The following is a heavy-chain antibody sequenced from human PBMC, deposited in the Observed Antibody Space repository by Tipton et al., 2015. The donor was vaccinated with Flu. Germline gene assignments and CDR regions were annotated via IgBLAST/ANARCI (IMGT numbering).Heavy chain of an antibody. D-gene: IGHD1-26*01. CDR3: ARGGTLGPTHFHY. J-gene: IGHJ4*02. V-gene: IGHV4-39*07. Sequence: TLSLTCSDSGGSISSSTYNWGWIRQPPGKGLEWIVSMYYSGRTYYISSLKSRVTMSVDTSKNQFSLKLNSVTAADTAVYYCARGGTLGPTHFHYWGQGTLVSVSS. CDR1: GGSISSSTYN. CDR2: MYYSGRT.